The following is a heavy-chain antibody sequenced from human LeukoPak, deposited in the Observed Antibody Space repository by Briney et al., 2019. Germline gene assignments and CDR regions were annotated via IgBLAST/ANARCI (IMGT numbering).Heavy chain of an antibody. CDR1: GYTFTSYY. J-gene: IGHJ6*02. D-gene: IGHD3-3*01. Sequence: ASVKVSCKASGYTFTSYYMHWVRQAPGQGPEWMGIINPSGGSTSYAQKFQGRVTMTRDTSTSTVYMELSSLRSEDTAVYYCARGEGVLRFLEWYYGMDVWGQGTTVTVSS. CDR2: INPSGGST. V-gene: IGHV1-46*01. CDR3: ARGEGVLRFLEWYYGMDV.